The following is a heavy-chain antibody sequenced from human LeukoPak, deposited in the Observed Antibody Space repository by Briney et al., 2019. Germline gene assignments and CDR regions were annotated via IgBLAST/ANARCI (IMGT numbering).Heavy chain of an antibody. CDR3: ARAQWRTYSYYYMDV. V-gene: IGHV3-53*01. CDR2: LYSGGST. Sequence: GGSLRPSCAAPGFTVSFNYMSWVRQHPGRGLGWMSVLYSGGSTYYADSVKGRFTISRDDSKNTLYLQMNSLRAEDTAIYYCARAQWRTYSYYYMDVWGKGTTVTVSS. D-gene: IGHD6-19*01. J-gene: IGHJ6*03. CDR1: GFTVSFNY.